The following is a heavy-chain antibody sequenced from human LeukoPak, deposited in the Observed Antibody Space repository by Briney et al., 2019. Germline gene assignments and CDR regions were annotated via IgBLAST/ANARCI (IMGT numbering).Heavy chain of an antibody. CDR3: VGDFDY. CDR1: RFTFSSYG. V-gene: IGHV3-30*02. J-gene: IGHJ4*02. CDR2: IRYDGSNK. Sequence: GGSLRLSCAASRFTFSSYGMHWVRQAPGKGLEWVAFIRYDGSNKYYADSVKGRFTISRDNSKNTLYLQMSSLRAEDTALYYCVGDFDYWGQGTLVTVSS.